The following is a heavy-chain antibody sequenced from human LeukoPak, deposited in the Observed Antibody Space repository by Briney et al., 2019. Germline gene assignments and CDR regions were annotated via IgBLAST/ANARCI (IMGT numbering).Heavy chain of an antibody. V-gene: IGHV4-34*01. Sequence: SETLSLTCAVYGGSFSGYYWSWIRQTPGKGLEWIGEINHSGSTNYNPSLKSRVTISVDTSKNQFSLKLSSVTAADTAVYYCARIRTGYSYGHNFDYWGQGTLVTVSS. D-gene: IGHD5-18*01. CDR3: ARIRTGYSYGHNFDY. J-gene: IGHJ4*02. CDR2: INHSGST. CDR1: GGSFSGYY.